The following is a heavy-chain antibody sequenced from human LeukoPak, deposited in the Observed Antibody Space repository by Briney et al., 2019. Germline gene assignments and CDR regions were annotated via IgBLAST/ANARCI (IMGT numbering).Heavy chain of an antibody. CDR3: ASYRGAFFQH. CDR2: INHSGST. J-gene: IGHJ1*01. D-gene: IGHD4-23*01. CDR1: GGSFSGYY. Sequence: SETLSLTCAVYGGSFSGYYWSWVRQPPGKGLEWIGEINHSGSTDYNTSLKSRVTISVDTSKNQFSLKLSSVTAADTAVYYCASYRGAFFQHWGQGTLVTVSS. V-gene: IGHV4-34*01.